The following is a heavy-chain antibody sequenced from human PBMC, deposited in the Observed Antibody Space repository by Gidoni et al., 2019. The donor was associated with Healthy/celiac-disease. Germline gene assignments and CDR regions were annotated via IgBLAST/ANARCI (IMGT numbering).Heavy chain of an antibody. CDR3: ARGAGVAVAGSPYYYYGMDV. D-gene: IGHD6-19*01. CDR1: GGSISSYY. J-gene: IGHJ6*02. V-gene: IGHV4-59*01. Sequence: QVQLQESGPGLVKPSETLSLTCTVSGGSISSYYWSWIRQPPGKGLEWIGYIYYSGSTNYNPSRKSRVTISVDTSKNQFSLKLSSVTAADTAVYYCARGAGVAVAGSPYYYYGMDVWGQGTTVTVSS. CDR2: IYYSGST.